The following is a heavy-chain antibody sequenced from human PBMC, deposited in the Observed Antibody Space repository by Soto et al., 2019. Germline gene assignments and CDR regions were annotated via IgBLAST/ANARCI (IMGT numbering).Heavy chain of an antibody. CDR2: IISNGGRT. J-gene: IGHJ6*02. Sequence: QPGGSLRLSCAASGFTFSTYAMYWVRQVPGKGLEYVSTIISNGGRTYYADSVKGRFTISRDNSKNTLYLQMNSLRAEDTAVYYCARGEQLVRGTYYYYGMDVWGQGTTVTVSS. CDR3: ARGEQLVRGTYYYYGMDV. V-gene: IGHV3-64*04. CDR1: GFTFSTYA. D-gene: IGHD6-6*01.